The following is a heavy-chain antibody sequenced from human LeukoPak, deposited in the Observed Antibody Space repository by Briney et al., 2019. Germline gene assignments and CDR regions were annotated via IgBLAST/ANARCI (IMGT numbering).Heavy chain of an antibody. Sequence: PGGSLRLSCAASGFTVSRNYMSWVRQAPGKGLEWGSLIYSGGSTYYADSVKGRFTISRDNSKNTLYLQMNSLRAEDTAVYYCARWGRMGSSGRNYFDYCGQGTLVTVSS. D-gene: IGHD3-22*01. CDR3: ARWGRMGSSGRNYFDY. V-gene: IGHV3-66*02. J-gene: IGHJ4*02. CDR1: GFTVSRNY. CDR2: IYSGGST.